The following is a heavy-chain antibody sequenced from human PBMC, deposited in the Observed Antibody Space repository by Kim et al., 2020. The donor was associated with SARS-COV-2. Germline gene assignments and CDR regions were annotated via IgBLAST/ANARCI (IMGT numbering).Heavy chain of an antibody. V-gene: IGHV4-31*02. D-gene: IGHD3-9*01. CDR3: ARETLLRYFDWSLAFDY. Sequence: LKSRVTISLDTSKNQFSLKLSSVTAADTAVYYCARETLLRYFDWSLAFDYWGQGTLVTVSS. J-gene: IGHJ4*02.